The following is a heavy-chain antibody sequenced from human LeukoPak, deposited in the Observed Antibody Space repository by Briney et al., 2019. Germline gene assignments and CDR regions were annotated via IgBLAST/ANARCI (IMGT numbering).Heavy chain of an antibody. CDR2: FSASGGTT. V-gene: IGHV3-23*01. CDR3: AKANYSGSYYFDC. J-gene: IGHJ4*02. D-gene: IGHD1-26*01. Sequence: PGGSLRLSCAASGFTFSRSAMNWVRQAPGKGLEWASSFSASGGTTYYADSVKGRFTISRDNSKNTLSVQMNSLRAEDTAVYYCAKANYSGSYYFDCWAQGTLVTVSS. CDR1: GFTFSRSA.